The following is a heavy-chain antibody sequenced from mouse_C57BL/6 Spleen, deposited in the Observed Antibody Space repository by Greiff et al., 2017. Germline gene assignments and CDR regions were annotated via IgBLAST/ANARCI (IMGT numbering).Heavy chain of an antibody. Sequence: QVQLQQPGAELVRPGTSVKLSCKASGYTFTSYWMHWVKQRPGQGLEWIGVIDPSDSYTNYNQKFKGKATLTVDTSSSTAYMQLSSLTSEDSAVYYCARELGRGYFDVWGTGTTVTVSS. D-gene: IGHD4-1*01. CDR2: IDPSDSYT. V-gene: IGHV1-59*01. J-gene: IGHJ1*03. CDR1: GYTFTSYW. CDR3: ARELGRGYFDV.